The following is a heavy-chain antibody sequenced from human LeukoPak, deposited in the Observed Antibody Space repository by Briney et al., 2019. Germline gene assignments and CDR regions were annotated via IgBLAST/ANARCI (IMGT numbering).Heavy chain of an antibody. V-gene: IGHV3-30*02. J-gene: IGHJ4*02. CDR1: GFTFSSYG. CDR2: IPYDASDK. CDR3: AKGAWAADGPMGNNFAS. Sequence: GGSLRLSCAASGFTFSSYGMHWVRQAPGKGLEWVAFIPYDASDKYYADSVKGRFTISRDNSNNTLTLHMNSLRTEDTSIYFCAKGAWAADGPMGNNFASWGQGSLVTVSS. D-gene: IGHD6-13*01.